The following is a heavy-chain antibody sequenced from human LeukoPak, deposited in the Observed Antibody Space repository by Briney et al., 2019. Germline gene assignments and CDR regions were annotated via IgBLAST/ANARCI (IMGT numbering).Heavy chain of an antibody. V-gene: IGHV3-49*04. CDR1: GFTFGDYA. D-gene: IGHD6-13*01. J-gene: IGHJ4*02. CDR2: IRSKAYGGTT. Sequence: GGSLRLSCTASGFTFGDYAMSWVRQALGKGLEWVGFIRSKAYGGTTEYAASVKGRFTISRDDSKSIAYLQMNSLKTEDTAVYYCTRPHYSSSSPYWGQGTLVTVSS. CDR3: TRPHYSSSSPY.